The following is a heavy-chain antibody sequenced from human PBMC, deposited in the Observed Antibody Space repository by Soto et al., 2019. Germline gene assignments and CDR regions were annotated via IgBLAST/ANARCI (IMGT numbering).Heavy chain of an antibody. CDR1: RVAFSKFI. CDR3: AKVMYSSPVGYSYGMDV. V-gene: IGHV1-69*01. D-gene: IGHD3-22*01. CDR2: IIPIFGTA. Sequence: QAQLEQSGGEVKKPGSSVKVSCKASRVAFSKFIVTWVRQAPGLGLEWVGGIIPIFGTANYAQKFQGRFTITADECTSTSYMEVNNLRSEDTAVEYCAKVMYSSPVGYSYGMDVWGQGTTVTVSS. J-gene: IGHJ6*02.